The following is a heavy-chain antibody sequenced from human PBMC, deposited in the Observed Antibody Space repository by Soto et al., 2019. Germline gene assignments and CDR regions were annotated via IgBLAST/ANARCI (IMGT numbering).Heavy chain of an antibody. Sequence: GGSLRVSCTASGFNFRDFAMNWVRQVRGKGLEWISFLSSPSNTIYYADSVRGRFTISRDNGKNELYLQMNNLKDEDSGVYYCARSRGFDRNWLDSWGQGSLVSVAS. J-gene: IGHJ5*01. V-gene: IGHV3-48*02. CDR2: LSSPSNTI. CDR1: GFNFRDFA. D-gene: IGHD3-9*01. CDR3: ARSRGFDRNWLDS.